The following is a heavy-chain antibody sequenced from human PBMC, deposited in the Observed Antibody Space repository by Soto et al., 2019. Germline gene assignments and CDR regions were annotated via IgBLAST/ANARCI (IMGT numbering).Heavy chain of an antibody. CDR3: AKDLGGSYPERYYYYGMDI. D-gene: IGHD1-26*01. Sequence: QVQLVESGGGVVQPGRSLRLSCAASGFTFSPYGMHWVRQAPGKGLERVAVISYDGSTKYYADSVKGRFTISRDNSNNTLDLQMNSLRADDTAVYYCAKDLGGSYPERYYYYGMDIWGQGTTVTVSS. J-gene: IGHJ6*02. CDR2: ISYDGSTK. V-gene: IGHV3-30*18. CDR1: GFTFSPYG.